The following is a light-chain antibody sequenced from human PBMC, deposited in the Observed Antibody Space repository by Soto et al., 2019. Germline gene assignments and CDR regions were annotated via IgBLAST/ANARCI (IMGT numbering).Light chain of an antibody. J-gene: IGKJ1*01. V-gene: IGKV2-28*01. CDR1: QSLLYSNGYNY. CDR3: MQGVQTPPT. Sequence: DIVMTQSPLSLPVTPGEPASISCRSSQSLLYSNGYNYLHWYLQKPGQSPQLLVYLGSTRASGVPDRFSGSGSGTNFTLKISRVEAEEVGVYYCMQGVQTPPTFGQGTKVEIK. CDR2: LGS.